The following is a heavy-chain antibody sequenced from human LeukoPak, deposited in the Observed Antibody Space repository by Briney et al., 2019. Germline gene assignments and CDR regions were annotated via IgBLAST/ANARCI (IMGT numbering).Heavy chain of an antibody. J-gene: IGHJ3*02. D-gene: IGHD4-11*01. CDR2: ISWSSGSI. CDR3: AKDMATVTTFDAFDI. CDR1: GFTFDDYA. V-gene: IGHV3-9*01. Sequence: PGRSLRLSCAASGFTFDDYAMHWVRQAPGKGLEWVSGISWSSGSIGYADSVKGRFTISRDNAKNSLYLQMNSLRAEDTALYYCAKDMATVTTFDAFDIWGQGIMVTVSS.